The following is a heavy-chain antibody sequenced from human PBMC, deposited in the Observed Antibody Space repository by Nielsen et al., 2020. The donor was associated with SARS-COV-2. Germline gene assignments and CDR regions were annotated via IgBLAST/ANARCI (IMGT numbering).Heavy chain of an antibody. CDR2: ISSSSSYT. CDR3: ARQWGSSSSNWFDP. CDR1: GFTFSDYY. J-gene: IGHJ5*02. D-gene: IGHD6-13*01. V-gene: IGHV3-11*03. Sequence: GGSLRLSCAASGFTFSDYYMSWIRQAPGKGLEWVSYISSSSSYTNYADSVKGRFTIYRDNAKNSLYLQMNSLRAEDTAVYYCARQWGSSSSNWFDPWGQGTLVTVSS.